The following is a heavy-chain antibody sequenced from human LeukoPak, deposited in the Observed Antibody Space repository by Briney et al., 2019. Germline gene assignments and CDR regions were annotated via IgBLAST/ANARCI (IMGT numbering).Heavy chain of an antibody. J-gene: IGHJ3*02. CDR3: ARERYSVNDFVALDI. D-gene: IGHD5/OR15-5a*01. V-gene: IGHV3-64*01. CDR2: SNGYAGKT. CDR1: GFTFNGFTFNDFA. Sequence: PGGSLRLSCAASGFTFNGFTFNDFAMDWVRQAPGKGWVYVLGSNGYAGKTYYTNSVKGSFTISRDNTKNTLYLQIGGLRDEDTAVYYCARERYSVNDFVALDIWGQGTMVTVSS.